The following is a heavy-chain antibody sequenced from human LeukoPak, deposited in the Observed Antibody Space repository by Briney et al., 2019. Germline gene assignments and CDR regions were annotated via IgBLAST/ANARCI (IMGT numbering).Heavy chain of an antibody. V-gene: IGHV1-46*01. J-gene: IGHJ5*02. CDR1: GYTFTSYY. CDR3: ARSGRYCSSTSCYVGNWFDP. D-gene: IGHD2-2*01. Sequence: GASVKLSCKASGYTFTSYYMHWVRQAPGQGLEWMGIINPSGGSTSYAQKFQGRVTMTRDTSTSTVYMELSSLRSEDTAVYYCARSGRYCSSTSCYVGNWFDPWGQGTLVTVSS. CDR2: INPSGGST.